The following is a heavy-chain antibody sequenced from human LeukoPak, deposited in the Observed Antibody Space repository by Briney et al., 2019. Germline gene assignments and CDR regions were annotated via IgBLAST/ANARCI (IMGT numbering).Heavy chain of an antibody. J-gene: IGHJ4*02. D-gene: IGHD4-17*01. CDR1: GFTFSSYW. CDR2: IKQDGSEK. V-gene: IGHV3-7*01. CDR3: ASYGDGETLDY. Sequence: GGSLRLSCAASGFTFSSYWMSWVRQAPGKGLEWVANIKQDGSEKYYVDSVKGRFTISRDNAKNSLYLQMNSLRAEDTAVYYCASYGDGETLDYWGQGTLVSVSS.